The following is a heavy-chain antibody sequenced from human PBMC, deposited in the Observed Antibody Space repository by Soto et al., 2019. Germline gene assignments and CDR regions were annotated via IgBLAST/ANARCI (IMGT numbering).Heavy chain of an antibody. CDR3: ARGGIAATKSLGY. CDR1: AFTFSSHC. CDR2: IYSGGST. J-gene: IGHJ4*02. Sequence: GGSLRLSCATSAFTFSSHCISWVRQAPGKGLEWVSVIYSGGSTYYADSVKGRFTISRDNSKNTLYLQMNSLRAEDTAVYYCARGGIAATKSLGYWGQGTLVTVSS. D-gene: IGHD6-13*01. V-gene: IGHV3-66*01.